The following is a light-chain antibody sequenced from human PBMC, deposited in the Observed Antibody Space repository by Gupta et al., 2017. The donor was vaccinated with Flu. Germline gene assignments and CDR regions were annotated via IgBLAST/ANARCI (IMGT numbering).Light chain of an antibody. CDR2: AAS. Sequence: IQMTQPPSSLSASVGDRVTITCRASQSIISYLNWYQQKPGKAPKLLIYAASSLQSGVPSRFSGSGSGTDFTLTISSLQPEDFASYYCQQSYSTPVTFGQGTQVEIK. J-gene: IGKJ5*01. CDR3: QQSYSTPVT. CDR1: QSIISY. V-gene: IGKV1-39*01.